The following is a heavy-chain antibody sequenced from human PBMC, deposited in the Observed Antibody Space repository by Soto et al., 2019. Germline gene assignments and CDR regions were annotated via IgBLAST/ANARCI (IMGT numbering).Heavy chain of an antibody. CDR2: IYYSGST. CDR1: CASISSYY. V-gene: IGHV4-59*08. D-gene: IGHD3-22*01. J-gene: IGHJ4*02. CDR3: ARYYYDSSGYYSIDY. Sequence: SETLSLTCTVSCASISSYYWSWIRQPPGKGLEWIGYIYYSGSTNYNPSLKSRVTISVDTSKNQFSLKLSSVTAADTAVYYCARYYYDSSGYYSIDYWGQGTLVTVS.